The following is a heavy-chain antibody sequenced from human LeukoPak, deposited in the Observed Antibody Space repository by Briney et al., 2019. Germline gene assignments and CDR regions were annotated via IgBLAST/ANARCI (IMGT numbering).Heavy chain of an antibody. CDR2: INPNSGGT. CDR1: GYTFTGYY. Sequence: ASVKVSCKASGYTFTGYYMNWVRQAPGQGLEWMGWINPNSGGTNYAQKFQGRVTMTGDTAISTAYMELSSLRSDDTAVYYCASRKQQLVRSGHSFDYWGQGTLVTVSS. V-gene: IGHV1-2*02. J-gene: IGHJ4*02. CDR3: ASRKQQLVRSGHSFDY. D-gene: IGHD6-13*01.